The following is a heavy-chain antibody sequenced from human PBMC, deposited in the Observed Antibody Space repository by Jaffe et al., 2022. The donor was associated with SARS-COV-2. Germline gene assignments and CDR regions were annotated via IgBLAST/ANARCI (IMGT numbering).Heavy chain of an antibody. V-gene: IGHV4-38-2*02. Sequence: QVQLQESGPGLVKPSETLSLTCTVSGYSISSGYYWGWIRQPPGKGLEWIGSIYHSGSTYYNPSLKSRVTISVDTSKNQFSLKLSSVTAADTAVYYCARETMVRGVIMVTWGQGTLVTVSS. CDR1: GYSISSGYY. CDR2: IYHSGST. D-gene: IGHD3-10*01. CDR3: ARETMVRGVIMVT. J-gene: IGHJ5*02.